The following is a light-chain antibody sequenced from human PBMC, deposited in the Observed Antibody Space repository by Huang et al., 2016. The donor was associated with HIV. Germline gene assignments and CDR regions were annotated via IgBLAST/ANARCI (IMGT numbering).Light chain of an antibody. J-gene: IGKJ4*01. V-gene: IGKV2-30*02. CDR2: KLS. Sequence: DVVMTQSPLSLPVTLGQPASISCSSSQSLVHSDGNTYLSWFKQRPGQQPRRLIYKLSNRDSGVPDRFSGSGSVTDFTLKITSVEAEDVGVYYCMQGTHWPLTFGGGTKVEIK. CDR3: MQGTHWPLT. CDR1: QSLVHSDGNTY.